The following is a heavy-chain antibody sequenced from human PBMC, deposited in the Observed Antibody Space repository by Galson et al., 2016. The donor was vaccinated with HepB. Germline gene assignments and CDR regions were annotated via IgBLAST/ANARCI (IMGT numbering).Heavy chain of an antibody. CDR1: GYTFTGHG. J-gene: IGHJ4*02. CDR3: ARLGFGFFGDYSYFEF. V-gene: IGHV1-3*04. Sequence: SVKVSCKASGYTFTGHGLHWVRQAPGQRLEWMGGINTANGNTEYSQKFQGRVTITTETSAPLVFLDLSSLRSEDTAVYYCARLGFGFFGDYSYFEFWGRGTLVTVSS. CDR2: INTANGNT. D-gene: IGHD4-17*01.